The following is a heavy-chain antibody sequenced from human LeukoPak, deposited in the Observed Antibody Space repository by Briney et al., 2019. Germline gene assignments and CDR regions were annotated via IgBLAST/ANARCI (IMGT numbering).Heavy chain of an antibody. CDR2: IIPIFGTA. CDR3: ARGGDGYSSSCCWFDP. D-gene: IGHD6-13*01. CDR1: GGTFSSYA. Sequence: SVKVSCKASGGTFSSYAISWVRQAPGQGLEWMGGIIPIFGTANYAQKFQGRVAITADESTSTAYMELSSLRSEDTAVYYCARGGDGYSSSCCWFDPWGQGTLVTVSS. V-gene: IGHV1-69*13. J-gene: IGHJ5*02.